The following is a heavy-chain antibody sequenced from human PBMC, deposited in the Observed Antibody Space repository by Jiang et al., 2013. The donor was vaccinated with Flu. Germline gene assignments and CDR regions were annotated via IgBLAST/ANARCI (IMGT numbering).Heavy chain of an antibody. CDR2: IKSKTDGGTT. D-gene: IGHD3-10*01. CDR3: TTDLMVRGVIAY. J-gene: IGHJ4*02. V-gene: IGHV3-15*01. CDR1: SNAW. Sequence: SNAWMSWVRQAPGKGLEWVGRIKSKTDGGTTDYAAPVKGRFTISRDDSKNTLYLQMNSLKTEDTAVYYCTTDLMVRGVIAYWGQGTLVTVSS.